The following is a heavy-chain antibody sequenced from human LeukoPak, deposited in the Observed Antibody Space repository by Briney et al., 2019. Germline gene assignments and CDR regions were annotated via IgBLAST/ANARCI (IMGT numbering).Heavy chain of an antibody. CDR3: ARETGCDY. D-gene: IGHD2-15*01. CDR2: ISSSSSTI. V-gene: IGHV3-48*04. J-gene: IGHJ4*02. Sequence: GGSLRLSCAVSGFTFSSCSMNWVRQAPGKGLEWVSYISSSSSTIYYADSVKGRFTISRDNAKNSLYLQMNSLRAEDTAVYYCARETGCDYWGQGTLVTVSS. CDR1: GFTFSSCS.